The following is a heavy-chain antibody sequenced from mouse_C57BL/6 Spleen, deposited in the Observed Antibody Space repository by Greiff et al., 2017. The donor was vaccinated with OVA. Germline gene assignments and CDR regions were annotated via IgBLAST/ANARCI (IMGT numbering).Heavy chain of an antibody. Sequence: QVQLQQSGAELARPGASVKLSCKASGYTFTSYGISWVKQRTGQGLEWIGEIYPRSGNTYYNEKFKGKATLTADKSSSTAYMELRSLTSDDSAVYFCARHVYDSGWFAYWGQGTMVTVSA. J-gene: IGHJ3*01. CDR1: GYTFTSYG. CDR2: IYPRSGNT. CDR3: ARHVYDSGWFAY. V-gene: IGHV1-81*01. D-gene: IGHD2-2*01.